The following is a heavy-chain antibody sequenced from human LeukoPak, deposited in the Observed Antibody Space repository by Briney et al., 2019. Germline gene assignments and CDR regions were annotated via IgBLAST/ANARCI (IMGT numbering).Heavy chain of an antibody. CDR3: ARAQSFYYYGMDV. CDR1: GFTFSAYG. J-gene: IGHJ6*02. D-gene: IGHD4-11*01. CDR2: ISGSDGAT. V-gene: IGHV3-23*01. Sequence: GGSLRLSCVGSGFTFSAYGMSWVRQAPGKGLESVSSISGSDGATSYADSVKGRFTISRDNAKNSLYLQMNSLRAEDTAVYYCARAQSFYYYGMDVWGQGTTVTVSS.